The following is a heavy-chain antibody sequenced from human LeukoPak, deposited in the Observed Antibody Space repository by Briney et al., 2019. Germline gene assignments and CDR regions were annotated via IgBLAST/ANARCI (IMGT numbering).Heavy chain of an antibody. Sequence: SETLSLTCTVSGGSISSSSYYWGWIRQPPGKGLEWIGSIYYSGSTYYNPSLKSRVTISVDTSKNQFSLKLSSVTAADTAVYYCARVGFRQWLVHDAYGMDVWGQGTTVTVSS. CDR3: ARVGFRQWLVHDAYGMDV. D-gene: IGHD6-19*01. J-gene: IGHJ6*02. V-gene: IGHV4-39*07. CDR1: GGSISSSSYY. CDR2: IYYSGST.